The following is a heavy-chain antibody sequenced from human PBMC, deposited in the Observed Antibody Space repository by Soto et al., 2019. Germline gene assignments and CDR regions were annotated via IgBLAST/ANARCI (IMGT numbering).Heavy chain of an antibody. J-gene: IGHJ4*02. V-gene: IGHV3-23*01. CDR3: AKGGYSSSWYLSYYFDY. Sequence: GGSLRLSCAASGFTFSSYAMSWVRQAPGKGLEWVSAISGSGGSTYYADSVKGRFTISRDNSKNTLYLQMNSLRAEDTAVYYCAKGGYSSSWYLSYYFDYWGQGTLVTVSS. CDR2: ISGSGGST. CDR1: GFTFSSYA. D-gene: IGHD6-13*01.